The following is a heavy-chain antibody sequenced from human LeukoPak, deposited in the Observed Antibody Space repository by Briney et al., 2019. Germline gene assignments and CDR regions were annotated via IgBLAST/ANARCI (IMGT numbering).Heavy chain of an antibody. CDR1: GYTFTAQY. CDR3: ASYPRSIPTPPFDY. J-gene: IGHJ4*02. CDR2: INPNNGDT. Sequence: ASVKVSCKASGYTFTAQYMHWVRQAPGQGLEWMGWINPNNGDTKYAHSFLGRVTMTRDTSTTTAYMELSSLRSDDTAVYFCASYPRSIPTPPFDYWGQGTLVTVSS. V-gene: IGHV1-2*07. D-gene: IGHD2-21*01.